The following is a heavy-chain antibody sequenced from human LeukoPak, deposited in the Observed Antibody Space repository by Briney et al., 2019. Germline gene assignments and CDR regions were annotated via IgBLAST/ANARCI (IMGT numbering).Heavy chain of an antibody. V-gene: IGHV4-59*01. CDR3: ARDRDGYNSLDY. Sequence: SETLSLTCSVSGGSISSYYWSWIRQPPGKGLEWIGYICYSGSTNYNPSLKSRVTISVDTSKNQFSLKLSSVTAADTAVYYCARDRDGYNSLDYWGQGTLVAVSS. CDR1: GGSISSYY. J-gene: IGHJ4*02. CDR2: ICYSGST. D-gene: IGHD5-24*01.